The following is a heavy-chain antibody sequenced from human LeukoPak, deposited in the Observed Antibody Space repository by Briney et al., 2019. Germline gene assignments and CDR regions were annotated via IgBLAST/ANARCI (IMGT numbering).Heavy chain of an antibody. CDR3: ARVRYSSSWYDGRFDP. CDR1: GVSIFSSY. V-gene: IGHV4-59*01. D-gene: IGHD6-13*01. J-gene: IGHJ5*02. Sequence: PSETLSLTCTVSGVSIFSSYWNWVRQPPGKGLEWIGYIYYSGSTNYNPSLKSRVTISVDTSKNQFSLKLSSVTAADTAVYYCARVRYSSSWYDGRFDPWGQGTLVTVSS. CDR2: IYYSGST.